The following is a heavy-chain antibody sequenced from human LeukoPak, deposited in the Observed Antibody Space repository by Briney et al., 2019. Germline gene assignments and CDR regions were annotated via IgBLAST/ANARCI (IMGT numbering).Heavy chain of an antibody. CDR1: GGSISSGSYY. V-gene: IGHV4-61*02. D-gene: IGHD6-19*01. Sequence: SQTLSLTCTVSGGSISSGSYYWSWIRQPAGKGLEWIGRIYTSGSTNYNPSLKSRVTIPVDTSKNQFSLKLSSVTAADTAVYYCARDPLGIAVAGSFYYYYYGMDVWGQGTTVTVSS. CDR3: ARDPLGIAVAGSFYYYYYGMDV. CDR2: IYTSGST. J-gene: IGHJ6*02.